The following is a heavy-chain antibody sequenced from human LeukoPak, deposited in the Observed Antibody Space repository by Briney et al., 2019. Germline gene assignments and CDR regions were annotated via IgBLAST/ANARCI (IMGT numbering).Heavy chain of an antibody. V-gene: IGHV3-23*01. CDR1: GITFSNYG. CDR3: AKFQRDYGSGSYYPI. D-gene: IGHD3-10*01. Sequence: GSLRLSCAASGITFSNYGMSWVRQAPGEGLAWVSGISGSGGRTNYADSVKGRFTISRDNSKNTLYLQMNSLRAEDTAVYYCAKFQRDYGSGSYYPIWGQGTMVTVSS. J-gene: IGHJ3*02. CDR2: ISGSGGRT.